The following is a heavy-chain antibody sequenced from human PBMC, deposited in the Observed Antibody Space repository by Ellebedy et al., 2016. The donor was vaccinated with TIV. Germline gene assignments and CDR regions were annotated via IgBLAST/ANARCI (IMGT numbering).Heavy chain of an antibody. V-gene: IGHV3-11*01. CDR2: ISNSGSTI. CDR1: GFTFSDYY. Sequence: GESLKISCAASGFTFSDYYMSWIRQAPGKGVEWVSYISNSGSTIDYADSVKGRFTISRDNGKNSLYLQINSLRAEDTAVYYCARDRRPSRYNGMDVWGQGTTVIVSS. J-gene: IGHJ6*02. CDR3: ARDRRPSRYNGMDV.